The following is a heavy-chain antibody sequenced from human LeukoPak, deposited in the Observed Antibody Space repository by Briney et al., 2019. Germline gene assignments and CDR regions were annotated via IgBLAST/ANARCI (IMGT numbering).Heavy chain of an antibody. CDR3: AKDMPPKWELLGGGTFDY. V-gene: IGHV3-30*18. J-gene: IGHJ4*02. CDR1: GFTFSSYS. CDR2: ISYDGSNK. Sequence: GGSLRLSCAASGFTFSSYSMNWVRQAPGKGLEWVAVISYDGSNKYYADSVKGRFTISRDNSKNTLYLQMNSLRAEDTAVYYCAKDMPPKWELLGGGTFDYWGQGTLVTVSS. D-gene: IGHD1-26*01.